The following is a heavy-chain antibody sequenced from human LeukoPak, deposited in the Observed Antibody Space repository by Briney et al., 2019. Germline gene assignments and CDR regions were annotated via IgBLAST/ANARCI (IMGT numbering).Heavy chain of an antibody. J-gene: IGHJ5*02. V-gene: IGHV3-7*01. CDR1: GFTFGSYW. CDR3: AGGSGYLITS. D-gene: IGHD3-9*01. CDR2: IKQDGSEK. Sequence: HPGGSLRLSCVASGFTFGSYWMNWVRQAPGKGLEWLAIIKQDGSEKHYKGSVEGRFTISRDNAKNSLHLQMNSLRAEDTAVYYCAGGSGYLITSWGQGTLVTVSS.